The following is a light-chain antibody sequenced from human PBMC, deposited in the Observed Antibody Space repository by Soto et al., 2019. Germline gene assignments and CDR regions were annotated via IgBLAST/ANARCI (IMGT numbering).Light chain of an antibody. CDR1: QSVSSN. V-gene: IGKV3-15*01. J-gene: IGKJ1*01. Sequence: EIVMTQSPSTLSVSPGERATISCRASQSVSSNLAWYQQKPGQAPRLLIYGASTRATGIPARFSGSGSGTDFTLTISSLQSEDFAVYYCHQYNNWPPWTFGQGTKVEIK. CDR2: GAS. CDR3: HQYNNWPPWT.